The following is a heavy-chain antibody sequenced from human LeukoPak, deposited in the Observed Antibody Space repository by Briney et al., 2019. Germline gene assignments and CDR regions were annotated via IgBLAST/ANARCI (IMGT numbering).Heavy chain of an antibody. CDR1: GGSISSSSYY. CDR2: IYHSGST. Sequence: SETLSLTCTVSGGSISSSSYYWGWIRQPPGKGLEWIGYIYHSGSTYYNPSLKSRVTISVDRSKNQFSLKLSSVTAADTAVYYCARSTPPYWYFDLWGRGTLVTVSS. J-gene: IGHJ2*01. CDR3: ARSTPPYWYFDL. V-gene: IGHV4-39*07.